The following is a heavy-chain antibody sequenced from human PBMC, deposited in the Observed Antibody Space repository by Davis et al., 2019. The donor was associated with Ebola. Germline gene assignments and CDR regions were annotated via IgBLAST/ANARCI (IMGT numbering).Heavy chain of an antibody. CDR2: IYYSGST. D-gene: IGHD1-14*01. V-gene: IGHV4-59*11. J-gene: IGHJ6*02. CDR3: ARVRTEYYYYGMDV. Sequence: SETLSLTCTVSGGSISSHYWSWIRQPPGKGLEWIGYIYYSGSTNYNPSLKSRVTISVDTSKNQFSLKLSSVTAADTAVYYCARVRTEYYYYGMDVWGQGTTVTVSS. CDR1: GGSISSHY.